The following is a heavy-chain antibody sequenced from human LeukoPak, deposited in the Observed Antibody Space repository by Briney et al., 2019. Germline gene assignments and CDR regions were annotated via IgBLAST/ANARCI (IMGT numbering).Heavy chain of an antibody. CDR1: GGTFSSYA. V-gene: IGHV1-69*13. CDR3: ARKGSPNYALDYYYYGMDV. CDR2: IIPIFGTA. J-gene: IGHJ6*02. D-gene: IGHD1-7*01. Sequence: SVKVSCKASGGTFSSYAISWVRQAPGQGLEWTGGIIPIFGTANYAQKFQGRVTITADESTSTAYMELSSLRSEDTAVYYCARKGSPNYALDYYYYGMDVWGQGTTVTVSS.